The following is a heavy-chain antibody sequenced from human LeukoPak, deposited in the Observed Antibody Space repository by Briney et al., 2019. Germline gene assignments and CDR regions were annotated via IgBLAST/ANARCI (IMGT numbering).Heavy chain of an antibody. D-gene: IGHD6-13*01. Sequence: GGSLRLSCAASGFTFDDYAMHWVRQAPGKGLEWVSGISWISGSIGYADSVKGRFTISRDNAKNSLYLQMNSLRAEDTALYYCAKDWGQLARLYYYYYGMDVWGQGTTVTVSS. CDR1: GFTFDDYA. J-gene: IGHJ6*02. CDR2: ISWISGSI. CDR3: AKDWGQLARLYYYYYGMDV. V-gene: IGHV3-9*01.